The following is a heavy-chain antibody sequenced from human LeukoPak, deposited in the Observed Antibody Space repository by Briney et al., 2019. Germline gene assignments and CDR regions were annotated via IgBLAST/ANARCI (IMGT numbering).Heavy chain of an antibody. J-gene: IGHJ6*03. CDR2: IIPIFGTE. V-gene: IGHV1-69*05. CDR3: AREREYQLLNYYYYYMDV. Sequence: GASVKVSCKASGGTFSSYAISWVRQAPGQGLEWMGGIIPIFGTENYAQKFQGRVTITTDESTSTAYMELSSLRSEDTAVYYCAREREYQLLNYYYYYMDVWGKGATVTVSS. D-gene: IGHD2-2*01. CDR1: GGTFSSYA.